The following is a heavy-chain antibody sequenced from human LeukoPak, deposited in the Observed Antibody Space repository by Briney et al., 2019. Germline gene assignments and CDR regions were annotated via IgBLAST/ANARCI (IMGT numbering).Heavy chain of an antibody. CDR3: ARDQRLYNWNGGFYYGMDV. D-gene: IGHD1-1*01. CDR1: GFTFSSYW. J-gene: IGHJ6*02. CDR2: IKQDGSEK. V-gene: IGHV3-7*01. Sequence: GGSLRLSCAASGFTFSSYWMSWVRQAPGKGLEWVANIKQDGSEKYYVDSVKGRFTISRDNAKNSLYLQMNSLRAEDTAVYYCARDQRLYNWNGGFYYGMDVWGQGTTVTVSS.